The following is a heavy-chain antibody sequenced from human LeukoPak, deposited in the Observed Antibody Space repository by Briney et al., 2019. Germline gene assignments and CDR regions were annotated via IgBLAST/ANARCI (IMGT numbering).Heavy chain of an antibody. Sequence: GGSLRLSCAASGFTFRNAWMSWVRQAPGKGPEWVGRIKSRTDGGTIEYAAPVRGRFSISRDDSKNTLYLQINSLNTEDTAVYYCADLGDYGVGWSQGTLVTVP. J-gene: IGHJ4*02. CDR2: IKSRTDGGTI. CDR3: ADLGDYGVG. V-gene: IGHV3-15*01. CDR1: GFTFRNAW. D-gene: IGHD4-17*01.